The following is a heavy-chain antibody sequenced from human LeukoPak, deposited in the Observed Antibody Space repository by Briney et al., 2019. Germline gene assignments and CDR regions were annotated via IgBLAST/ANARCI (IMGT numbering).Heavy chain of an antibody. CDR1: GYTFTSYD. CDR3: ARGHGELLYGYYYYMGV. J-gene: IGHJ6*03. Sequence: ASVKVSCKASGYTFTSYDINWVRQATGQGLEWMGWMNPNSGNTGYAQKFQGRVTMTRNTSISTAYMELSSLRSEDTAVYYCARGHGELLYGYYYYMGVWGKGTTVTISS. CDR2: MNPNSGNT. D-gene: IGHD1-26*01. V-gene: IGHV1-8*01.